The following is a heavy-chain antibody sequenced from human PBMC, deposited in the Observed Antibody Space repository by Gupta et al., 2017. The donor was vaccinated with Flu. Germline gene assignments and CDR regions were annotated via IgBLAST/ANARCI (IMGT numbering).Heavy chain of an antibody. CDR1: GFTFGTYT. V-gene: IGHV3-23*01. D-gene: IGHD6-13*01. CDR2: IFPGGNT. J-gene: IGHJ4*02. CDR3: AKDERPDNSWLTDY. Sequence: EVQLLESGGGLVQPGGSLRLSCAGSGFTFGTYTLSWVRQAPGKGLEWVSSIFPGGNTFYADSVKGRFTISRDNSKDTVYLQMNSLRDEDTALYYCAKDERPDNSWLTDYWGQGTLVIVSS.